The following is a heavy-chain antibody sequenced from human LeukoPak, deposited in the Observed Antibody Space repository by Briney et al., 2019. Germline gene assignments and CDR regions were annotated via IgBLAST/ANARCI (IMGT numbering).Heavy chain of an antibody. CDR1: GGSLSSYS. Sequence: SETLSLTCTVSGGSLSSYSWSWIRQPPGKGLEWLGYIYHSGNTYYNPSLKSRVTISVDRSKNQFSLKLSSVTAADTAVYYCASSNSGPYCSSTSCHPYWGQGTLVTVSS. CDR2: IYHSGNT. J-gene: IGHJ4*02. D-gene: IGHD2-2*01. CDR3: ASSNSGPYCSSTSCHPY. V-gene: IGHV4-59*12.